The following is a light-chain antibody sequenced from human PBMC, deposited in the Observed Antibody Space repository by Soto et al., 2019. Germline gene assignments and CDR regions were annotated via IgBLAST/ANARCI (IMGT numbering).Light chain of an antibody. CDR1: QSVSSN. J-gene: IGKJ5*01. Sequence: EIVMTQSPATLSVSPGERATLSCRASQSVSSNLAWYQQKPGQAPRLLIYGASTRATGIPARFSGSGSGTEFTLNIRSMKSEELALYICHKYDGSTITFGQGTRLEIK. CDR3: HKYDGSTIT. CDR2: GAS. V-gene: IGKV3-15*01.